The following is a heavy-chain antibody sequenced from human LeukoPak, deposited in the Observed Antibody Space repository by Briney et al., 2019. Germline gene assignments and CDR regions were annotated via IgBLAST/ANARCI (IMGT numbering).Heavy chain of an antibody. J-gene: IGHJ4*02. V-gene: IGHV3-23*01. CDR2: ISDSGGST. CDR1: AITLSNYG. Sequence: GGSLRLSCAVSAITLSNYGMSWVRQAPGKGLEWVAGISDSGGSTNYADSVKGRFTISRDNPKNTLYLQMNSLRAEDTAVYFCAKRGVVIRVILVGFHKEAYYFESWGQGALVTVSS. D-gene: IGHD3/OR15-3a*01. CDR3: AKRGVVIRVILVGFHKEAYYFES.